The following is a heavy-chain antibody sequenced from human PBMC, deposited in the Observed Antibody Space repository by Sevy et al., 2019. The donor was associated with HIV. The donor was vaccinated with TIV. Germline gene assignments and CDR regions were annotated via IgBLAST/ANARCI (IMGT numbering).Heavy chain of an antibody. CDR1: GFTFNTYA. CDR3: AKEGPGWIYDSSGSFDY. V-gene: IGHV3-23*01. J-gene: IGHJ4*02. Sequence: GGSLRLSCAASGFTFNTYAMSWVRQAPGKGLEWVSAISGSAFNIYYADSVKGRLTISRDNSKNTLYLQMNSLRAEDTAVYYCAKEGPGWIYDSSGSFDYWGQGTLVTVSS. D-gene: IGHD3-22*01. CDR2: ISGSAFNI.